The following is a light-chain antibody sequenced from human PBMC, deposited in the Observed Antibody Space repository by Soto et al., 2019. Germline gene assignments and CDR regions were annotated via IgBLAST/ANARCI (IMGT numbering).Light chain of an antibody. CDR1: QNVERG. J-gene: IGKJ1*01. CDR3: QQYQSDTWT. CDR2: DVS. V-gene: IGKV1-5*01. Sequence: DIQMTQSPSTVSASVGDRVRVTCRASQNVERGQAWYQQKPGKAPKLLLYDVSTLERGVPSRFSGSGSATEFTLTIRDLQPDDFATYYCQQYQSDTWTFGQGTKV.